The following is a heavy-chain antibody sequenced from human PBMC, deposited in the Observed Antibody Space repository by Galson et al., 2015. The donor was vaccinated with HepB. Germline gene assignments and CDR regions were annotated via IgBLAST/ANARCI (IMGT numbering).Heavy chain of an antibody. Sequence: SVKVSCKASGYSFTNYGLSWIRQAPGPGLEWMGWFSGYDGSTTYAQKLQGRVTMTADTSTGTAYLELKNLRSGDTAVYYCARDSRLELRLNNYFSYGMDVWGQGTAVTVSS. D-gene: IGHD2/OR15-2a*01. CDR1: GYSFTNYG. J-gene: IGHJ6*02. V-gene: IGHV1-18*01. CDR3: ARDSRLELRLNNYFSYGMDV. CDR2: FSGYDGST.